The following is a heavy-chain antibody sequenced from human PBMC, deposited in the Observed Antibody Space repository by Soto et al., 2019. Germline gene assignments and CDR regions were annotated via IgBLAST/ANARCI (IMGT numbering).Heavy chain of an antibody. CDR3: ARDSGTPPDYYMDV. Sequence: QVQLVESGGGLVKPGESLRLSCAASGFTFSDYYMSWIRQAPGKGLEWVSYISNSGYTIHYTDSVKGRFTISRDNARNSLHLEMHSLRAEDTAVYYRARDSGTPPDYYMDVWGRGTTVTVSS. CDR2: ISNSGYTI. V-gene: IGHV3-11*01. CDR1: GFTFSDYY. J-gene: IGHJ6*03. D-gene: IGHD5-12*01.